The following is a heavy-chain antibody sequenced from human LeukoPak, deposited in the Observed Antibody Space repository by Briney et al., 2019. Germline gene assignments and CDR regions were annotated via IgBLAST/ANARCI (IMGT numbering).Heavy chain of an antibody. CDR2: ILYDGSNK. D-gene: IGHD3-10*01. CDR1: GFTISSYG. CDR3: ATRRGLPLYGSDAHEYYYYGLDV. Sequence: GGSLRLSCAASGFTISSYGMHWVRQAPGKGLEWVAVILYDGSNKYYADSVQGRFTISRDNSKNTLHLQMNSLRAEDTALYYCATRRGLPLYGSDAHEYYYYGLDVWGQGTTVTVSS. V-gene: IGHV3-30*03. J-gene: IGHJ6*02.